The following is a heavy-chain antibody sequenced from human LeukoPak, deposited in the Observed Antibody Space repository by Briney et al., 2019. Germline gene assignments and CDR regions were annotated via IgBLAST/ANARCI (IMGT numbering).Heavy chain of an antibody. CDR2: IYYSGST. J-gene: IGHJ6*02. CDR1: SGSVNSYY. D-gene: IGHD2-2*01. Sequence: SETLSLTCTVSSGSVNSYYWSWIRQPPGKGLEWIGYIYYSGSTNYNPSLKSRVTISVDTSKNQFSLKLSSVTAVDTAVYYCARVPAAPRLYMDVWGQGTTVIVSS. V-gene: IGHV4-59*02. CDR3: ARVPAAPRLYMDV.